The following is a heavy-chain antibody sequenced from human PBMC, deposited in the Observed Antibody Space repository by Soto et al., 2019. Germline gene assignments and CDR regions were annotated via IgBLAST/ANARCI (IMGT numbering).Heavy chain of an antibody. D-gene: IGHD2-15*01. Sequence: QVQLQESGPGLVKPSQTLSLTCTVSGGSISSGGYYWSWIRQHPGKGLEWIGYIYYSGSTYYNPSLQSRVTISVDTSKNQFSLKLSSVTAADTAVYYCARDKVVAATPSYYYYGMDVWGQGTTVTVSS. CDR1: GGSISSGGYY. CDR2: IYYSGST. V-gene: IGHV4-31*03. J-gene: IGHJ6*02. CDR3: ARDKVVAATPSYYYYGMDV.